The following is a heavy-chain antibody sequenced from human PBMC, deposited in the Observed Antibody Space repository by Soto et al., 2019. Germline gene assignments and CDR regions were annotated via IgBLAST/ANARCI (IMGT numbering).Heavy chain of an antibody. CDR2: ISSTSTNI. Sequence: EVQLVESGGGLVKPGGSLRLSCAASGFTFSRYIMHWVRQAPGPGLEWIATISSTSTNIYYADSVKGRITISRDNPKNSLSLQMDSLRREDTAVYYCTRGITSSSLMTFDVWGHGTMGNVS. D-gene: IGHD3-16*01. J-gene: IGHJ3*01. V-gene: IGHV3-21*01. CDR1: GFTFSRYI. CDR3: TRGITSSSLMTFDV.